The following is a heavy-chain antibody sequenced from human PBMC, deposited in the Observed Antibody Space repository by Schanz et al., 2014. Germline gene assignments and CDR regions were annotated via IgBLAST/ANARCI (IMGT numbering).Heavy chain of an antibody. V-gene: IGHV3-23*01. CDR1: GFTFSSYA. D-gene: IGHD2-21*01. CDR3: AREDCSATSCYFRY. Sequence: EVQLLESGGGLVQPGGSLRLSCAGSGFTFSSYAMSWVRQTPGKGLEWVSVISGSGVTIYYADSVKGRFTISRDNSNNTVYLQMNTLRAEDTAVYYCAREDCSATSCYFRYWGQGTLVTVSS. CDR2: ISGSGVTI. J-gene: IGHJ4*02.